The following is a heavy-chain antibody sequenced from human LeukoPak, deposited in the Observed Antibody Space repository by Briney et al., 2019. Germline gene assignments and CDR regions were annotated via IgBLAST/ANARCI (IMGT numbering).Heavy chain of an antibody. D-gene: IGHD2-15*01. J-gene: IGHJ4*02. CDR3: ARGPSCSSVSCYTTGLFDY. CDR1: GFTFNIYS. V-gene: IGHV3-21*01. Sequence: GGSLRLSCTASGFTFNIYSMSWVRQAPGKGLEWVSSISSSSSSMYYADSLKGQFTISRDNAKNSLYLQMDNLRAEDTAVYYCARGPSCSSVSCYTTGLFDYWGRRTLVTVSS. CDR2: ISSSSSSM.